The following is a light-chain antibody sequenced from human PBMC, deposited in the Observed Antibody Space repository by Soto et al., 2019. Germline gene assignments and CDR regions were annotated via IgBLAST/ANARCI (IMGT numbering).Light chain of an antibody. CDR2: DVS. V-gene: IGLV2-14*01. CDR1: SSDVGGYNY. Sequence: QSPLTQPASVSGSPGQSITISCTGTSSDVGGYNYVSWYQQHPGKAPKLMIYDVSNRPSGVSNRFSGSKSGNTASLTISGLQAEDEADYYCSSYTSSSRVFGGGTKVTVL. CDR3: SSYTSSSRV. J-gene: IGLJ2*01.